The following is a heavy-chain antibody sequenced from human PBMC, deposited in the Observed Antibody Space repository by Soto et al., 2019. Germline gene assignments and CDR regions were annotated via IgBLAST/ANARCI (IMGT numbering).Heavy chain of an antibody. CDR1: GFTFSSYT. V-gene: IGHV3-23*01. D-gene: IGHD1-26*01. CDR3: VRTIVGATKGGWFDP. CDR2: FSGRDATT. J-gene: IGHJ5*02. Sequence: GGSLRLSCAASGFTFSSYTMSWVRQAPGKGPEWVSSFSGRDATTYYADSVKGRFTISRDNSKNTLYLQMNSLRAEDTALYFCVRTIVGATKGGWFDPWGQGALVTVSS.